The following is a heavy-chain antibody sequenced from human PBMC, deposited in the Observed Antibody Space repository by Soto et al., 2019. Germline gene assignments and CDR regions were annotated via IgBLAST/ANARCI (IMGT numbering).Heavy chain of an antibody. Sequence: SETLSLTCAVSGYSISSGYYWGWIRQPPGQGPEWMGTIYHNGRTYYNPSLNSRVTMSVDTSKNQFSLRLSSVTAAVTAVYSCVRLSFGTGTYDCGIDYWGQGTLVTAPQ. CDR2: IYHNGRT. CDR3: VRLSFGTGTYDCGIDY. D-gene: IGHD2-8*02. CDR1: GYSISSGYY. V-gene: IGHV4-38-2*01. J-gene: IGHJ4*02.